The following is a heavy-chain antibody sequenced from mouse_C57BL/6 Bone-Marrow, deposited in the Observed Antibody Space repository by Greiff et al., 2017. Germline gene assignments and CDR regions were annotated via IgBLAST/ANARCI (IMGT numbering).Heavy chain of an antibody. V-gene: IGHV1-82*01. CDR3: ARWDYDCSPCAY. CDR2: IYPGDGDT. CDR1: GYAFSSSW. D-gene: IGHD2-4*01. Sequence: LVEPGASVKISCKASGYAFSSSWLNLVKSRPGKGLEWSGRIYPGDGDTNYNGKFKGKATLTADKSSSTAYMQLSRLTAADSAVYVCARWDYDCSPCAYWGQGTMVTVSA. J-gene: IGHJ3*01.